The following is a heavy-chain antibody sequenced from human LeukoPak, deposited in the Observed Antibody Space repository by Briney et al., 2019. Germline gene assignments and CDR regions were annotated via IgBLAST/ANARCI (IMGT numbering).Heavy chain of an antibody. V-gene: IGHV3-15*01. J-gene: IGHJ6*03. CDR3: TTDRGYDFWSGYYMDV. CDR2: IKSRTDGGTT. CDR1: GFTFSNAW. D-gene: IGHD3-3*01. Sequence: GGSLRLSCAASGFTFSNAWMSWVRQAPGKGLEWVGRIKSRTDGGTTDYAAPVKGRFTISRDASKNTLYLRMNSQKTEDTAVYYCTTDRGYDFWSGYYMDVWGKGTTVTVSS.